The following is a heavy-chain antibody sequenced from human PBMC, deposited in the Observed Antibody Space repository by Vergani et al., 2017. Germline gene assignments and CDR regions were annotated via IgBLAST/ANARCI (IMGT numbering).Heavy chain of an antibody. D-gene: IGHD5-12*01. CDR1: GGTFSSYA. J-gene: IGHJ5*02. V-gene: IGHV1-69*04. CDR2: IIRILGIA. Sequence: QVQLVQSGAEVKKPGSSVKVSCKASGGTFSSYAISWVRQAPGQGLEWMGRIIRILGIANYAQKFQGRVTITADKSTSTAYMELSSLRSEDTAVYYFARVSGYEGSEFDPWGQGTLVTVYS. CDR3: ARVSGYEGSEFDP.